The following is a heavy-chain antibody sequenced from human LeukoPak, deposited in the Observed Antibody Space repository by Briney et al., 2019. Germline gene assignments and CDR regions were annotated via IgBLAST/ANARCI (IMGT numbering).Heavy chain of an antibody. Sequence: SETLSPTCTVSGGSISSYYRSWIRQSPGRGLGRIGYISYSGSTNYNPSLESRVTISVDTSKNQFSLKLSSVTAADTAVYYCARHYFYSSDSYRRAFDIWGQGTVVTVSS. J-gene: IGHJ3*02. V-gene: IGHV4-59*08. CDR2: ISYSGST. CDR1: GGSISSYY. CDR3: ARHYFYSSDSYRRAFDI. D-gene: IGHD3-22*01.